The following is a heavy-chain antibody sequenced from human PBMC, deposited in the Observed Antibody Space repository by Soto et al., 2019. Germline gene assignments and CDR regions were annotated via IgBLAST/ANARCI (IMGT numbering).Heavy chain of an antibody. J-gene: IGHJ4*02. CDR3: AVRGYSGYDAATYYFDY. Sequence: QVQLVQSGAEVKKPGTSVKVSCKASGGTFSSYTISWVRQAPGQGLEWMGRIIPILGIANYAQKFQGRVTITADKSTSTAYMELSGLRSEDTAVYYCAVRGYSGYDAATYYFDYWGQGTLVTVSS. CDR1: GGTFSSYT. CDR2: IIPILGIA. V-gene: IGHV1-69*02. D-gene: IGHD5-12*01.